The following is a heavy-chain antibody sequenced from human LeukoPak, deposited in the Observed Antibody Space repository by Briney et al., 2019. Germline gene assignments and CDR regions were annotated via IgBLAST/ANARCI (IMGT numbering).Heavy chain of an antibody. V-gene: IGHV1-69*05. J-gene: IGHJ5*02. CDR1: GGTFSSYA. CDR2: IIPIFGTA. CDR3: ARVPGLRGNWFDP. Sequence: SVKVSCKASGGTFSSYAISWVRQAPGRGLEWMGRIIPIFGTANYAQKFQGRVTVTTDESTSTAYMELSSLRSEDTAVYYCARVPGLRGNWFDPWGQGTLVTVSS. D-gene: IGHD3-16*01.